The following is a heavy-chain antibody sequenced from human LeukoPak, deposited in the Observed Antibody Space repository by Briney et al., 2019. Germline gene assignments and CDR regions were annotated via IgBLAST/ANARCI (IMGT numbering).Heavy chain of an antibody. V-gene: IGHV3-48*03. CDR3: TRGLVV. CDR2: ISSGGTTI. Sequence: PGGSLRLSCARSWFTFSEFEMNWVRQAPGKGLEWVSDISSGGTTIFYADSVKGRFTISRDNAKNSLYLQMNSLRDEDTAIYYCTRGLVVWGQGALVTVSS. CDR1: WFTFSEFE. D-gene: IGHD2-2*01. J-gene: IGHJ4*02.